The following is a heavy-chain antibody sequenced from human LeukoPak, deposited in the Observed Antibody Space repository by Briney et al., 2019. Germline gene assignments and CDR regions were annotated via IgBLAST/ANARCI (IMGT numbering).Heavy chain of an antibody. CDR3: AKDSFSSGWYDY. Sequence: PGGSLRLSCAASGFTFSNYKMTWVRQAPGKGLEWVSAISGSGGSTYYADSVKGRFTISRDNSKNTLYLQMNSLRAEDTAVYYCAKDSFSSGWYDYWGQGTLVTVSS. CDR2: ISGSGGST. V-gene: IGHV3-23*01. CDR1: GFTFSNYK. D-gene: IGHD6-19*01. J-gene: IGHJ4*02.